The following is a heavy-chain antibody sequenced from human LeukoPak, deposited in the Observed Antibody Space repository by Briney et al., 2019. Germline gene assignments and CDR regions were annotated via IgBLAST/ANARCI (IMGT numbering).Heavy chain of an antibody. Sequence: SETLSLTCTVSGGSISSSSYYWGWIRQPPGKGLEWIGSIYYSGSTYYNPSLKSRVTISVDTSKNQFSLKLGSVTAADTAVYYCARHASGYYFDYWGQGTLVTVSS. CDR3: ARHASGYYFDY. CDR1: GGSISSSSYY. J-gene: IGHJ4*02. CDR2: IYYSGST. D-gene: IGHD5-12*01. V-gene: IGHV4-39*01.